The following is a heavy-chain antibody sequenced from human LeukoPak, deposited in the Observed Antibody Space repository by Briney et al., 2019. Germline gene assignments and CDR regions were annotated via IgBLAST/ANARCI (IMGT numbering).Heavy chain of an antibody. CDR1: GYTFTSYY. V-gene: IGHV1-46*01. CDR3: AREQYRQSGSFDNWFDP. CDR2: INPSGGST. D-gene: IGHD1-26*01. J-gene: IGHJ5*02. Sequence: ASVKVSCKASGYTFTSYYMHWVRQAPGQGLEWMGIINPSGGSTSYAQKFQGRVTMTRDTSTSTVYMELSSLRSEDTAVYYCAREQYRQSGSFDNWFDPWGQGTLVTVSS.